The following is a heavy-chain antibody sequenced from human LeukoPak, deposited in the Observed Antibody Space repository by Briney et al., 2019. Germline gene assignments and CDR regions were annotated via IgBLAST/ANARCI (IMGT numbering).Heavy chain of an antibody. D-gene: IGHD6-19*01. CDR1: GFTFSSYW. V-gene: IGHV3-7*01. CDR3: AREGSGWTIDY. J-gene: IGHJ4*02. Sequence: GGSLRLSCAASGFTFSSYWMSWVRQTPGKGLAWVANIKQDGSEKHYVDSVKGRFTLSRDNAKNSLYLQMNSLRAEDTAVYYCAREGSGWTIDYWGQGTLVTVSS. CDR2: IKQDGSEK.